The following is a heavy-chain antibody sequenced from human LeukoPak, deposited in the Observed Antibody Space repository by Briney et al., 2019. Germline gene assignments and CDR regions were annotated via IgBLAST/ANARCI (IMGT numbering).Heavy chain of an antibody. V-gene: IGHV1-46*01. CDR3: ARSSATVETPYYYYYMDV. D-gene: IGHD4-11*01. J-gene: IGHJ6*03. CDR1: GYTFTSYY. Sequence: ASVKVSCKASGYTFTSYYMHWVRQAPGQGLEWMGIINPSGGSTSYAQKFQGRVTMTRDTSTSTAYMELRSLRSDDTAVYYCARSSATVETPYYYYYMDVWGKGTTVAVSS. CDR2: INPSGGST.